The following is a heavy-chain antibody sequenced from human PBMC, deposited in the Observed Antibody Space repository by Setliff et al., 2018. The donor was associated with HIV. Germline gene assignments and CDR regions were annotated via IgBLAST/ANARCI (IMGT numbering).Heavy chain of an antibody. CDR1: GASISGSSFY. D-gene: IGHD2-21*01. CDR3: ARQGSLCPDCYLDS. J-gene: IGHJ4*02. Sequence: SETLSLTCTVSGASISGSSFYWGWIRQPPGRGLEWIGTIYYSGNTYYNPSLKSRVSISIDASKNQFSLKLNSVTAADTALYYCARQGSLCPDCYLDSWGQGILVTVSS. V-gene: IGHV4-39*01. CDR2: IYYSGNT.